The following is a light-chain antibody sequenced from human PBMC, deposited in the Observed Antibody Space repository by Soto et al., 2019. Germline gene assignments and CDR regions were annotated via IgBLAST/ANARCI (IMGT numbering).Light chain of an antibody. CDR2: KAS. V-gene: IGKV1-5*03. J-gene: IGKJ2*01. CDR3: QQYDSYSPYT. Sequence: DIQMTQFPPTLSASIGDRVTITCRASQTISSSLAWYQQKPGKAPKLLIYKASTLETGVPSRFSGSGSATEFTLTISSLQPDDFAPYYCQQYDSYSPYTFGQGTRLEIK. CDR1: QTISSS.